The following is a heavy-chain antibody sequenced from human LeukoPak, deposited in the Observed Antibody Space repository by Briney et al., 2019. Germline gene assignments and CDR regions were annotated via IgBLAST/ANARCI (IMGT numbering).Heavy chain of an antibody. Sequence: GGSLRLSCAASGFTFSSYAMPWVRQAPGKGLEWVSVIYSGGSTYYADSVKGRFTISRHNSKNTLYLQMNSLRAEDTAVYYCARALSRLQLFDYWGQGTLVTVSS. D-gene: IGHD4-11*01. CDR2: IYSGGST. CDR1: GFTFSSYA. CDR3: ARALSRLQLFDY. J-gene: IGHJ4*02. V-gene: IGHV3-53*04.